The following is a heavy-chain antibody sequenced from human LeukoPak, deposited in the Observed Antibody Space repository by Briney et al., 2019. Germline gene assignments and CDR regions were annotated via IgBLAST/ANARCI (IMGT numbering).Heavy chain of an antibody. CDR3: ARDGGDFWSGYPIDY. V-gene: IGHV3-64*01. J-gene: IGHJ4*02. Sequence: GGSLRLSCAASGFTFSSYAMHWVCQAPGKGLEYVSAISSNGGSTYYANSVKGRFTISRDNSKNTLYLQMGSLRAEDMAVYYCARDGGDFWSGYPIDYWGQGTLVTVSS. D-gene: IGHD3-3*01. CDR2: ISSNGGST. CDR1: GFTFSSYA.